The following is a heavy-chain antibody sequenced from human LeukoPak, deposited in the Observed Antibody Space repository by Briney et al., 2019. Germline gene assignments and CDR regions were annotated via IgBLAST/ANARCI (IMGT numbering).Heavy chain of an antibody. CDR1: GFSVITDY. Sequence: PGGSLRLSCAASGFSVITDYMTWVRQAPGKGLEWVSTLYSSGNTYYADSVKGRFTVSRDNSKNTLFLEMSSLRAEDTAVYFCERGWGSFENWGQGTLVAVSS. V-gene: IGHV3-53*01. J-gene: IGHJ4*02. CDR2: LYSSGNT. CDR3: ERGWGSFEN. D-gene: IGHD7-27*01.